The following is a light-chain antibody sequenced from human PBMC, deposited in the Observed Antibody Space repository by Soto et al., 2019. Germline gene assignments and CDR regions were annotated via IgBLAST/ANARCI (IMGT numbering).Light chain of an antibody. Sequence: DIQMTHSPSSLSAFVGDRVTITCRASQSLNRSLNWYQQKPGKAPKLLINAASSLQSGVPSRFSGSGSGTDFTLTINNLQPEDSATYYCQQSQTFPLTFGGGTKVDIK. V-gene: IGKV1-39*01. CDR3: QQSQTFPLT. CDR1: QSLNRS. CDR2: AAS. J-gene: IGKJ4*01.